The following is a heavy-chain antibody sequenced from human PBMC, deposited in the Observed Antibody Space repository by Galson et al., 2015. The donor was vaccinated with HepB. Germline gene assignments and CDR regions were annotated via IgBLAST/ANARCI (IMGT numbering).Heavy chain of an antibody. CDR3: ARHRGYDFWRNRGTDWFDP. Sequence: QSGAEVKKPGESLKISCKGSGYSFTSYWIGWVRQMPGKGLEWMGIIYPGDSDTRYSPSFQGQVTISADKSISTAYLQWSSLKASDTAMYYCARHRGYDFWRNRGTDWFDPWGQGTLVTVSS. CDR1: GYSFTSYW. D-gene: IGHD3-3*01. CDR2: IYPGDSDT. J-gene: IGHJ5*02. V-gene: IGHV5-51*01.